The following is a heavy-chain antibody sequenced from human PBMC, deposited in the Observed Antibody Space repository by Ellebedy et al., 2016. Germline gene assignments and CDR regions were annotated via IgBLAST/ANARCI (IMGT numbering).Heavy chain of an antibody. CDR3: QTGGQLVRGMDV. Sequence: GESLKISCSASGFTFSGSAMHWVRQASGKGLEWVGRIRSKANSYATAYAASVKGRFTISRDDSKNTAYLQMNSLKTEDTAVYYCQTGGQLVRGMDVWGQGTTVTVSS. CDR2: IRSKANSYAT. D-gene: IGHD6-6*01. V-gene: IGHV3-73*01. J-gene: IGHJ6*02. CDR1: GFTFSGSA.